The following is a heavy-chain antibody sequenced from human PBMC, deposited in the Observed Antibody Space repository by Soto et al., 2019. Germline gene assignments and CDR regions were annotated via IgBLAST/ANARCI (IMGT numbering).Heavy chain of an antibody. CDR1: GFTFSSYG. D-gene: IGHD2-2*01. CDR3: AKGGCSSTSCYPVNWFDP. Sequence: GGSLRLSCAASGFTFSSYGMHWVRQAPGKGLEWVAVISYDGSNKYYADSVKGRFTISRDNSKYTLYLQMNSLRAEDTAVYYCAKGGCSSTSCYPVNWFDPWGQGTLVTVSS. CDR2: ISYDGSNK. J-gene: IGHJ5*02. V-gene: IGHV3-30*18.